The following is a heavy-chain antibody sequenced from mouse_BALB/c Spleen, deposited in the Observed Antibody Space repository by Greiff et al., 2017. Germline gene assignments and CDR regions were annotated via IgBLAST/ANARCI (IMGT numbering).Heavy chain of an antibody. J-gene: IGHJ4*01. CDR2: IYPSDSYT. V-gene: IGHV1-69*02. CDR3: TITSYYAMDY. Sequence: QVQLQQPGAELVRPGASVKLSCKASGYTFTSYWINWVKQRPGQGLEWIGNIYPSDSYTNYNQKFKDKATLTIDKSSSTAYMQLSSPTSEDSAVYYCTITSYYAMDYWGQGTSVTVSS. D-gene: IGHD2-12*01. CDR1: GYTFTSYW.